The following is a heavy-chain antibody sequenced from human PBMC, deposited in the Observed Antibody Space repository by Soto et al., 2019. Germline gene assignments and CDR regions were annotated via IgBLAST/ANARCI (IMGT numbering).Heavy chain of an antibody. J-gene: IGHJ6*02. Sequence: QVQMVESGGGVVQPGRSLRLSCAASGFSFENYGMHWVRQAPGRGLEWVAIIWYDGSLQYYAAAVKGPFTISRDNSKNTLYLEMNSLRAEDTAVYYCANLWGDGYNLGQDYNGMDVWGQGTTVIVSS. CDR2: IWYDGSLQ. D-gene: IGHD5-12*01. CDR1: GFSFENYG. CDR3: ANLWGDGYNLGQDYNGMDV. V-gene: IGHV3-33*06.